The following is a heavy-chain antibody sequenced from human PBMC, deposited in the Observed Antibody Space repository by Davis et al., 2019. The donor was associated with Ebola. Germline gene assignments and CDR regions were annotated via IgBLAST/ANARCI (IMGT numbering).Heavy chain of an antibody. CDR2: ISYDGSNK. V-gene: IGHV3-30-3*01. CDR3: AKDKATIFGVLDP. Sequence: PGGSLRLSCAASGFTFSSYAMHWVRQAPGKGLEWVAVISYDGSNKYYADSVKGRFTISRDNSKNTLYLQMSSLRAEDTAVYYCAKDKATIFGVLDPWGQGTLVTVSS. D-gene: IGHD3-3*01. J-gene: IGHJ5*02. CDR1: GFTFSSYA.